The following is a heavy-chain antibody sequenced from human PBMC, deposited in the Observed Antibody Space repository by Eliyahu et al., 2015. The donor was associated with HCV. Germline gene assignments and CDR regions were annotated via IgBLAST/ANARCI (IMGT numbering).Heavy chain of an antibody. CDR2: ISGSGGST. CDR1: GXTXSSYA. J-gene: IGHJ4*02. CDR3: AKDFSSSWFIYFDY. D-gene: IGHD6-13*01. V-gene: IGHV3-23*01. Sequence: EVQLLESGGGLVQPGGSLRLSCAASGXTXSSYAMXWVRQAPGKGLGWGSAISGSGGSTYYADSVKGRFTISRDNSKNTLYLQMNSLRAEDTAVYYCAKDFSSSWFIYFDYWGQGTLVTVSS.